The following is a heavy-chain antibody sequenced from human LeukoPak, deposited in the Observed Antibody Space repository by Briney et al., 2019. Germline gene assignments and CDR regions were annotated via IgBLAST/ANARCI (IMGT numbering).Heavy chain of an antibody. V-gene: IGHV3-23*01. J-gene: IGHJ4*02. CDR2: ISRSGGST. CDR3: AKVRDGYSYGPIDY. CDR1: GFTFSSYA. D-gene: IGHD5-18*01. Sequence: GGSLRLSCAASGFTFSSYAMSWVRQAPGKGLEWVSAISRSGGSTYYADSVKGRFTISRDNSKNTLYLQMNSLRAEDTAVYYCAKVRDGYSYGPIDYWGQGTLVTVSS.